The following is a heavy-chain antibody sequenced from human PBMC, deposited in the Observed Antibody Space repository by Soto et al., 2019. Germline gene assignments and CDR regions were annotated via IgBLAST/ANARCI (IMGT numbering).Heavy chain of an antibody. Sequence: ASVKVSCKASGYTFTSYAMHWVRQAPGQRLGWMGWINAGNGNTKYSQKFQGRVTITRDTSASTAYMELSSLRSEDTAVYYCARVPAYYYDSSGYYPFDYWGQGTLVTVSS. D-gene: IGHD3-22*01. CDR3: ARVPAYYYDSSGYYPFDY. CDR1: GYTFTSYA. V-gene: IGHV1-3*01. J-gene: IGHJ4*02. CDR2: INAGNGNT.